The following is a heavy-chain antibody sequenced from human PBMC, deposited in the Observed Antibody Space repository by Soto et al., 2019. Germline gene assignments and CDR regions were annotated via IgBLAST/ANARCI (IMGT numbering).Heavy chain of an antibody. D-gene: IGHD3-10*01. Sequence: PGGSLRLSCAASGFTFSNYAMSWVRQAPGKGLEWVSGISGSGVSTYYADSVKGRFTISRDNSKNTLYLQMNSLRAEDTAVYFCAKHGGSGIYYNYFDYWGQGALVTVSS. CDR3: AKHGGSGIYYNYFDY. CDR2: ISGSGVST. J-gene: IGHJ4*02. CDR1: GFTFSNYA. V-gene: IGHV3-23*01.